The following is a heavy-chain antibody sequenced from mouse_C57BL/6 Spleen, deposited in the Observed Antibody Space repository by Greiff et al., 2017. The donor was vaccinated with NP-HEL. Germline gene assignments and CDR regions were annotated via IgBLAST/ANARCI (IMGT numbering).Heavy chain of an antibody. CDR3: ARPRDYYGSSPYYFDY. D-gene: IGHD1-1*01. CDR2: ISSGSSTI. Sequence: EVMLVESGGGLVKPGGSLKLSCAASGFTFSDYGMHWVRQAPEKGLEWVAYISSGSSTIYYADTVKGRFTISRDNAKNTLFLQMTSLRSEDTAMYYCARPRDYYGSSPYYFDYWGQGTTLTVSS. CDR1: GFTFSDYG. J-gene: IGHJ2*01. V-gene: IGHV5-17*01.